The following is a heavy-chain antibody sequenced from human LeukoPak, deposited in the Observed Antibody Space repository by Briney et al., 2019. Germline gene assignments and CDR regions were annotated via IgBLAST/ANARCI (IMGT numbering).Heavy chain of an antibody. J-gene: IGHJ3*02. V-gene: IGHV2-70*11. Sequence: SGPALVNPTQILTLTCTFSGFSLSTSAMCVSWIRQPPGKALEWLARIDWDDDKYYSTSLKTRLTISKHTSKNQVVLTMTNMDPVDTATYYCARIMVRGLTHALDIWGQGTMVTVSS. CDR1: GFSLSTSAMC. CDR3: ARIMVRGLTHALDI. D-gene: IGHD3-10*01. CDR2: IDWDDDK.